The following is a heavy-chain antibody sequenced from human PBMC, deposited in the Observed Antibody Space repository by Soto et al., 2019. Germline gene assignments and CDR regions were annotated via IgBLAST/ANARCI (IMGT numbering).Heavy chain of an antibody. Sequence: PSETLSLTCTVSGGSIGSSSYYWGWIRQPPGKGLEWIGSIYYSGSTYYNPSLKSRVTISVDTSKNQFSLKLSSVTAADTAVYYCARLEYLIMITSSGQGTLVTVPS. CDR1: GGSIGSSSYY. CDR2: IYYSGST. V-gene: IGHV4-39*01. CDR3: ARLEYLIMITS. D-gene: IGHD3-16*01. J-gene: IGHJ5*02.